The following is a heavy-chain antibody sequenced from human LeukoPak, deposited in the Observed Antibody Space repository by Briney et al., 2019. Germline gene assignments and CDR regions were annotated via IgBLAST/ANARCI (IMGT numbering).Heavy chain of an antibody. J-gene: IGHJ4*02. CDR2: FNPSGGST. Sequence: GASVEVSCKASGDTFTSYYMHWVRQAPGQGLEWMGIFNPSGGSTSYAQKFQGRVTMIRDMSTSTVYMELSSRRSEDTAVYYCARESAAGDYFDCWGQGTLVTVSS. D-gene: IGHD6-13*01. CDR3: ARESAAGDYFDC. V-gene: IGHV1-46*01. CDR1: GDTFTSYY.